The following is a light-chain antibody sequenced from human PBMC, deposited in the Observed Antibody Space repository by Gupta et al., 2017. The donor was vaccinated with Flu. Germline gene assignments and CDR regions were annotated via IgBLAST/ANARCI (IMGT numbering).Light chain of an antibody. J-gene: IGLJ3*02. CDR2: ELT. CDR3: HSYTGSSTPWV. Sequence: HSALTQPASVSGSPGQSITITCTGTSSDIGGSKYVSWYQQHPGKSPKLMIYELTNRPSGVSSRFSGSKSGNTASLIIAGLQPDDEADYYCHSYTGSSTPWVFGGGTKLPVL. CDR1: SSDIGGSKY. V-gene: IGLV2-14*01.